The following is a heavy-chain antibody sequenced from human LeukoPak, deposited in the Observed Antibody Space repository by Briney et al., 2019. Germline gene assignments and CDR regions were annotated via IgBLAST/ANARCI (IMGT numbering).Heavy chain of an antibody. J-gene: IGHJ4*02. V-gene: IGHV4-59*01. CDR2: IYYSGST. Sequence: PSETLSLTCTVSGGSISSYYWSWIRQPPGKGLEWIGYIYYSGSTNYNPSLKSRVTISVDTSKNQFSLKLSSVTAADTAVYYCARVRAVAFHPTHFDYWGQGTLVTVSS. D-gene: IGHD6-19*01. CDR3: ARVRAVAFHPTHFDY. CDR1: GGSISSYY.